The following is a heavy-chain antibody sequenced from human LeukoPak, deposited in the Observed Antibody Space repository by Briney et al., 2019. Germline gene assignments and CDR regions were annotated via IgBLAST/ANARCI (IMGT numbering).Heavy chain of an antibody. D-gene: IGHD4/OR15-4a*01. CDR1: GGSISSYY. CDR3: AREHRTMALARFAC. V-gene: IGHV4-4*07. J-gene: IGHJ4*02. CDR2: IYTSGST. Sequence: SETLSLTCTVSGGSISSYYWSWLRQPAGKGLEWLGRIYTSGSTNYNPSLKSRVTMSVDTSKNQFSLKLSSVTAADTAVYYCAREHRTMALARFACWGQGTLVTVSS.